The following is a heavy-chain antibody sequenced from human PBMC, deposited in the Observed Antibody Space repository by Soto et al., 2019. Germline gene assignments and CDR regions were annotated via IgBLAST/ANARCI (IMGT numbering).Heavy chain of an antibody. CDR1: GFTFSSYV. Sequence: SPRLSCAASGFTFSSYVMSWVRQAPGKGLEWVSAISGSGGSTYYADSVKGRFTISRDSSKNTLYLQMNTLRSEDTAVYYCASTTYGDLFDYWGQGTLVTVSS. CDR2: ISGSGGST. D-gene: IGHD4-17*01. J-gene: IGHJ4*02. V-gene: IGHV3-23*01. CDR3: ASTTYGDLFDY.